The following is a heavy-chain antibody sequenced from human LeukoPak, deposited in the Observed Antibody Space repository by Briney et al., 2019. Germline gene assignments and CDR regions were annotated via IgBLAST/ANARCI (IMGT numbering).Heavy chain of an antibody. Sequence: GGSLRLSSAASGFTFSSYEMNWVRQAPGKGLEWVSHISSSGSTIYYTDSVKGRFTISRDNSKNLLYLQMNSLRAEDTAIYYCARTVARIGYWGQGTLVTVSS. J-gene: IGHJ4*02. CDR3: ARTVARIGY. D-gene: IGHD4-23*01. CDR1: GFTFSSYE. CDR2: ISSSGSTI. V-gene: IGHV3-48*03.